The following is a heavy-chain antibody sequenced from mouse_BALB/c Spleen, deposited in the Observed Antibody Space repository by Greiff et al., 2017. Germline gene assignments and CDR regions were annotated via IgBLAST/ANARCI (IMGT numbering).Heavy chain of an antibody. Sequence: EVKLVASGGGLVQPGGSRKLSCAASGFTFSSFGMHWVRQAPEKGLEWVAYISSGSSTIYYADTVKGRFTISRDNPKNTLFLQMTSLRSEDTAMYYCARYYYGSSYGAMDYWGQGTSVTVSS. CDR1: GFTFSSFG. J-gene: IGHJ4*01. D-gene: IGHD1-1*01. CDR3: ARYYYGSSYGAMDY. CDR2: ISSGSSTI. V-gene: IGHV5-17*02.